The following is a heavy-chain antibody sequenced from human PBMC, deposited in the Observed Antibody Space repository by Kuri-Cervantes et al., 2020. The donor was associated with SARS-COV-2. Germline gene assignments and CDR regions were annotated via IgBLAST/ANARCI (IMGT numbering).Heavy chain of an antibody. V-gene: IGHV6-1*01. CDR3: ARGIRQNWQLDC. Sequence: SETLSLTCAISGDSVSSNSAAWNWIRQSPSRGLEWLGRTYYRSKWYNDYTVSVKSRITINPDTSKNQFSLQLSSVTPEDTAVYYCARGIRQNWQLDCWGQGTLVTVSS. CDR2: TYYRSKWYN. CDR1: GDSVSSNSAA. J-gene: IGHJ4*02. D-gene: IGHD1-1*01.